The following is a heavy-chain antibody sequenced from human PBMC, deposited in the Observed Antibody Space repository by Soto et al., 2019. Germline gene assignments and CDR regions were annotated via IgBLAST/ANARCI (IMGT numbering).Heavy chain of an antibody. V-gene: IGHV4-59*08. D-gene: IGHD7-27*01. CDR2: IYYGGST. CDR1: GDSISTDY. CDR3: AKNWNWGSLVH. Sequence: SETLSLTCTVSGDSISTDYWSWMRQSPGKGLEWIGFIYYGGSTNYNPSLKSRVTISVDTPKNKFSLKLSSETAADTAVLYCAKNWNWGSLVHWGQGTLVTV. J-gene: IGHJ4*02.